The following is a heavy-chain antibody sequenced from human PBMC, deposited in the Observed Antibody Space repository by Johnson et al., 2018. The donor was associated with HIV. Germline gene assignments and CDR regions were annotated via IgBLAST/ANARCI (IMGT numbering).Heavy chain of an antibody. D-gene: IGHD3-22*01. J-gene: IGHJ3*01. V-gene: IGHV3-33*01. Sequence: QVQLVESGGGVVQPGGSLRLSCAASGFIFSSYGMHWVRQAPGKGLEWVAFIWYDGSRKYYADSVKGRFTISRVNSKNSLFLQMNSLRAGDTAVYYCAREDCSSGYYSNAFDVWGQGTMATVYS. CDR3: AREDCSSGYYSNAFDV. CDR2: IWYDGSRK. CDR1: GFIFSSYG.